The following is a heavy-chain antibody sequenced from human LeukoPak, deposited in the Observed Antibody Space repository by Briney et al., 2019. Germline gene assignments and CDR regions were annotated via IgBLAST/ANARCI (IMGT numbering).Heavy chain of an antibody. J-gene: IGHJ6*02. CDR1: GFTFSSYD. D-gene: IGHD3-10*01. CDR2: INTAGDT. Sequence: GGSLRLSCAASGFTFSSYDMPWVRQAAGKGLEWVAAINTAGDTYYPGSVRGRFTISRENAKKSFFLQMNSLRAGDTAVYYCARGGYFGSGPVDVWGQGTTVTVSS. V-gene: IGHV3-13*01. CDR3: ARGGYFGSGPVDV.